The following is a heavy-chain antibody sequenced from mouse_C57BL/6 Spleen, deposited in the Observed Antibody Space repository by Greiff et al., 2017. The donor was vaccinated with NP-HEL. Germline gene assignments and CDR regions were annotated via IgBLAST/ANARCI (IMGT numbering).Heavy chain of an antibody. CDR2: IDPSDSYT. J-gene: IGHJ2*01. CDR1: GYTFTSYW. V-gene: IGHV1-69*01. CDR3: ARRVYSNYVGYFDY. Sequence: QVQLQQPGAELVMPGASVKLSCKASGYTFTSYWMHWVKQRPGQGLEWIGEIDPSDSYTNYNQKFKGKSTLTVDKSSSTAYMQLSSLTSEDSAVYYCARRVYSNYVGYFDYWGQGTTLTVSS. D-gene: IGHD2-5*01.